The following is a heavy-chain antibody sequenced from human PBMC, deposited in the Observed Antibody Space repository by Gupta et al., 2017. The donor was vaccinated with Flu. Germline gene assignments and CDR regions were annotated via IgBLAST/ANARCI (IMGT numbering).Heavy chain of an antibody. D-gene: IGHD2-21*01. CDR3: ARGSGIVVLIAEGAFEI. V-gene: IGHV3-30*04. Sequence: WVRQAPGKGLEWVAVISNDGSNEYYADPVKGRLTISRDNSKNTLYLQMNSLRVEDRAVYYCARGSGIVVLIAEGAFEIWGQGTMV. J-gene: IGHJ3*02. CDR2: ISNDGSNE.